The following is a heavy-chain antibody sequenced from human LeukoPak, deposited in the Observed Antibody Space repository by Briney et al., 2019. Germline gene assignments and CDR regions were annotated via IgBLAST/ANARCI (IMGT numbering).Heavy chain of an antibody. J-gene: IGHJ4*02. D-gene: IGHD3-10*01. CDR1: GFTFSSYW. V-gene: IGHV3-7*01. Sequence: GGSLRLSCAASGFTFSSYWMSWVRQAPGKGLEWVANIKQDGSEKYYVDSVKGRFTISRDNAKNSLYLQMNSLRAEVTAVYYCASDQFGEFLFDYWGQGTLVTVSS. CDR2: IKQDGSEK. CDR3: ASDQFGEFLFDY.